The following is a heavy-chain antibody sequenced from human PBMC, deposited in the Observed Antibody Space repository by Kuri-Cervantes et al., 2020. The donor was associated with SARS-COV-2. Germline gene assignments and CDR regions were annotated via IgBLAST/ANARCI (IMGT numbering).Heavy chain of an antibody. V-gene: IGHV1-69*13. CDR2: IIPIFGTA. J-gene: IGHJ5*02. CDR1: GGTFSSYA. CDR3: ARGGSLVVPAANHWFDP. D-gene: IGHD2-2*01. Sequence: SVKVSCKASGGTFSSYAISWVRQAPGQGLEWMGRIIPIFGTANYAQKFQGRVTITADESTSTAYMELSSLRSEDTAVYYCARGGSLVVPAANHWFDPWGQGTLVTVSS.